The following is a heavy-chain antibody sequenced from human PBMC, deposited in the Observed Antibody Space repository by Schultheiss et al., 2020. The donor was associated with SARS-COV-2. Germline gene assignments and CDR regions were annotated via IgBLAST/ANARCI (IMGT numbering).Heavy chain of an antibody. J-gene: IGHJ6*02. CDR1: GFTFSSYA. CDR2: ISGSGGST. Sequence: GGSLRLSCAASGFTFSSYAMHWVRQAPGKGLEWVSAISGSGGSTYYADSVKGRFTISRDNSKNTLYLQMNSLRAEDTAVYYCATSGYCSSTSCYAGSFYYYGMDVWGQGTTVTVSS. V-gene: IGHV3-23*01. CDR3: ATSGYCSSTSCYAGSFYYYGMDV. D-gene: IGHD2-2*01.